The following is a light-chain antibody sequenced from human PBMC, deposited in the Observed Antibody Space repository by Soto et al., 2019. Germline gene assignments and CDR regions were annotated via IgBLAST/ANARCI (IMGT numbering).Light chain of an antibody. CDR1: QSLLHSNGYNY. Sequence: DIVMTQSPLSLPVTPGEPASISCRSSQSLLHSNGYNYLDWYLQKPEQSPQLLIYLVSHRDSGVPDRFSGSASGTDFTLKITRVGAEDVGVYYCMQALHTPWTFGQGTKVEIK. V-gene: IGKV2-28*01. CDR3: MQALHTPWT. CDR2: LVS. J-gene: IGKJ1*01.